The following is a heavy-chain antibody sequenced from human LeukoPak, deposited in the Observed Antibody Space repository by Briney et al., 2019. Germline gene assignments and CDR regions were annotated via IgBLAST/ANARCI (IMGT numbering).Heavy chain of an antibody. V-gene: IGHV1-69*04. CDR3: AREYGGDFDY. J-gene: IGHJ4*02. CDR1: GYTFTSYD. Sequence: SVKVSCKASGYTFTSYDINWVRQATGQGLEWMGRIIPILAIANYAQKFQGRVTITADKSTSTAYMELSSLRSEDTAVYYCAREYGGDFDYWGQGTLVTVSS. CDR2: IIPILAIA. D-gene: IGHD4-23*01.